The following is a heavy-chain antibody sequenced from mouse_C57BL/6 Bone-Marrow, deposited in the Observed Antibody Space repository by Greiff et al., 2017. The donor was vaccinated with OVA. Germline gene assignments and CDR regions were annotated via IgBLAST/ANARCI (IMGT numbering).Heavy chain of an antibody. J-gene: IGHJ4*01. CDR2: IDPETGGT. V-gene: IGHV1-15*01. CDR1: GYTFTDYE. Sequence: QVTLKESGAELVRPGASVTLSCKASGYTFTDYEMHWVKQTPVHGLEWIGAIDPETGGTAYNQKFKGKAILTADKSSSTAYMELRSLTSEDSAVYYCTRLGWFSYYAMDYWGQGTSVTVSS. CDR3: TRLGWFSYYAMDY. D-gene: IGHD2-3*01.